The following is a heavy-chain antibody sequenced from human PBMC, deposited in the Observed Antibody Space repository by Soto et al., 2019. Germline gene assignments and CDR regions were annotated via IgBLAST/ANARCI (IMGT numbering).Heavy chain of an antibody. CDR1: GGTFSSYS. CDR2: IIPIFGTA. V-gene: IGHV1-69*01. CDR3: ARDGGRHSGGIDY. J-gene: IGHJ4*02. Sequence: QVQLVQSGAEGKKPGSSVKVSCKASGGTFSSYSINWVRQAPGQGLEWMVEIIPIFGTANYAQKFQGRVTITADESTSTAYMELSSLRSEDTAVYYCARDGGRHSGGIDYWGQGTLVTVSS. D-gene: IGHD1-26*01.